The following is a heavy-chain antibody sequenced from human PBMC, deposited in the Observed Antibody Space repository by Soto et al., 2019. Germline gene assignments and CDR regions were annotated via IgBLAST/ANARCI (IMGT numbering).Heavy chain of an antibody. CDR3: ARSLAGELRRPFDS. CDR1: DFSITNGYY. J-gene: IGHJ5*01. CDR2: IFHTGNT. D-gene: IGHD3-16*01. V-gene: IGHV4-38-2*01. Sequence: KTSETLSLTCAVSDFSITNGYYWGWIRQPPGKGLEWIGYIFHTGNTYYNPSLKSRVTISVDTSKNQFSLKLTSATAADTAVYFCARSLAGELRRPFDSWGPGTLVTVSS.